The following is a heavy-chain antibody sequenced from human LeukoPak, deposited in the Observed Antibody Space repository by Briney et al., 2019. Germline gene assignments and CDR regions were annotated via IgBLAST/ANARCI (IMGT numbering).Heavy chain of an antibody. CDR1: GYTFTSYG. J-gene: IGHJ3*02. D-gene: IGHD2-2*01. Sequence: ASVKVSCKASGYTFTSYGISWVRQAPGQGLEWMGWISAYNGNTNYAQKLQGRVTMTTDTSTSTAYMELRSLRSDDTAVYYCARDPGYCSSTSCPWAFDIWGQGTMVTVSS. V-gene: IGHV1-18*01. CDR2: ISAYNGNT. CDR3: ARDPGYCSSTSCPWAFDI.